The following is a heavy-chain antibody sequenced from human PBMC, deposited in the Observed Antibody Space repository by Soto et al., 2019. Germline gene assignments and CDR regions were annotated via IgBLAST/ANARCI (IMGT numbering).Heavy chain of an antibody. J-gene: IGHJ4*02. V-gene: IGHV3-21*01. CDR2: ISSSSSYI. CDR3: ASRPATVTTGGY. CDR1: GFTFSSYS. Sequence: GGSLRLSCAASGFTFSSYSMNWVRQAPGKGLEWVSSISSSSSYIYYADSVEGRFTISRDNAKNSLYLQMNSLRAEDTAVYYCASRPATVTTGGYWGQGTLATVSS. D-gene: IGHD4-17*01.